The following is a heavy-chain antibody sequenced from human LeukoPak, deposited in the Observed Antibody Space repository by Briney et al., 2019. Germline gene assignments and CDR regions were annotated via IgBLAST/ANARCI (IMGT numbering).Heavy chain of an antibody. CDR2: ISSSSSTI. CDR1: GFTFSSYS. J-gene: IGHJ4*02. CDR3: AKDSVGKVATRSFDX. V-gene: IGHV3-48*01. Sequence: GGSLRLSCAASGFTFSSYSMNWVRQAPGKGLEWVSYISSSSSTIYYADSVKGRFTVSRDNAKNSLYLQMNSLRAEDTAVYYCAKDSVGKVATRSFDXWGQGTLVTVSS. D-gene: IGHD5-12*01.